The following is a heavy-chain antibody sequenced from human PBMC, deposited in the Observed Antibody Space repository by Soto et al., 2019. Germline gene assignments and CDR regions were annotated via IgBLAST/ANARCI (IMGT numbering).Heavy chain of an antibody. J-gene: IGHJ6*02. D-gene: IGHD3-3*01. CDR3: AKDFRRFLEGNGWGIYGMDV. Sequence: QVQLVQSGAEVKKPGSSVKVSCKASGGTFSSYAISWVRQAPGQGLEWMGGIIPIFGTANYAQKFQGRVTITADESTSTAYMELSSLRSEDTAVYYCAKDFRRFLEGNGWGIYGMDVWGQGTTVTVSS. V-gene: IGHV1-69*01. CDR1: GGTFSSYA. CDR2: IIPIFGTA.